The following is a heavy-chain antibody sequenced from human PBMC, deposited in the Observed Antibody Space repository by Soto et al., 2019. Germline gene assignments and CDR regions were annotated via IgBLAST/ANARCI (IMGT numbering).Heavy chain of an antibody. CDR2: ISYDGSNK. D-gene: IGHD2-15*01. V-gene: IGHV3-30*03. J-gene: IGHJ4*02. CDR1: GFTFSSYG. Sequence: PGGSLRLSCAASGFTFSSYGMHWVRQAPGKGLEWVAVISYDGSNKYYADSVKGRFTISRDNSKNTLYLQMNSLRAEDTAVYYCAAQTLKVVAATPEYWGQGTLVTAPQ. CDR3: AAQTLKVVAATPEY.